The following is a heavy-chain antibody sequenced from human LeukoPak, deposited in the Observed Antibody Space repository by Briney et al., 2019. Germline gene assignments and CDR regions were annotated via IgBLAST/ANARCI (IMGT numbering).Heavy chain of an antibody. J-gene: IGHJ4*02. D-gene: IGHD2-21*02. CDR3: AKDPEAYCGGDCYSPVGFDY. Sequence: PGGSLRLSCAASGFTFSSYGMHWVRQAPGKGLEWVAVIWYDGSNKYYADSVKGRFTISRDNSKNTLYLRMNSLRAEDTAVYYCAKDPEAYCGGDCYSPVGFDYWGQGTLVTVSS. V-gene: IGHV3-33*06. CDR1: GFTFSSYG. CDR2: IWYDGSNK.